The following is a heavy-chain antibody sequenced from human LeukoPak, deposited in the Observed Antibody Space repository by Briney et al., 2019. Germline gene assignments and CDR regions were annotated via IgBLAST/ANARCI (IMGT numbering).Heavy chain of an antibody. Sequence: ASVKVSCKASGYTFTSYGISWVRQAPGQGLEWMGWISTYNGNTNYAQKLQGRVTMTTDTSTSTAYMELRSLRSDDTAVYYCARGSGRHQTDAFDIWGQGTMVTVSS. J-gene: IGHJ3*02. CDR2: ISTYNGNT. D-gene: IGHD7-27*01. CDR1: GYTFTSYG. CDR3: ARGSGRHQTDAFDI. V-gene: IGHV1-18*01.